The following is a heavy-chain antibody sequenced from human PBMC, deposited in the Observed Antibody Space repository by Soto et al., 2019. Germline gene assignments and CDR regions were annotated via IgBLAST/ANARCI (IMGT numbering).Heavy chain of an antibody. V-gene: IGHV3-21*03. D-gene: IGHD5-18*01. CDR3: ARVGLGTYTAFGPGGMDV. J-gene: IGHJ6*02. Sequence: EVQLVESGGGLVKPGGCLRLSCAASGFTFSSYSMNWVRQAPGKGLEWVSSISSSSSYIYYADSVKGRFTISRDNAKNSLYLQMNSLRANDTAVYYCARVGLGTYTAFGPGGMDVWGQGTTVTVSS. CDR1: GFTFSSYS. CDR2: ISSSSSYI.